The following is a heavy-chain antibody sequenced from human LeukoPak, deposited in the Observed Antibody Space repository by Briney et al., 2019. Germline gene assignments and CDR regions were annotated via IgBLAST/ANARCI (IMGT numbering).Heavy chain of an antibody. Sequence: GGSLRLSCAASGFTFSPYWMYWVRQPPGKGLMRVSRISSDGSSTTYADFVKGRFTISRDNAKNTLYLQMNSLRAEDTAVYYCVRGGVGITGLDYWGQGTLVTVSS. V-gene: IGHV3-74*01. CDR3: VRGGVGITGLDY. J-gene: IGHJ4*02. CDR1: GFTFSPYW. CDR2: ISSDGSST. D-gene: IGHD3-16*01.